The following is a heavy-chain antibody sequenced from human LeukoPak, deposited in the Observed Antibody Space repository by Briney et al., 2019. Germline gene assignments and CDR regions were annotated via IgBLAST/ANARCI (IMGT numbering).Heavy chain of an antibody. CDR1: GFTFSTYS. V-gene: IGHV3-21*04. D-gene: IGHD1-26*01. CDR2: ISSSSSYI. CDR3: AKCVVGATRRVGPDY. Sequence: GGSLRLSCAASGFTFSTYSMNWVRQAPGKGLEWVSSISSSSSYIYYADSVKGRFTISRDNSKNTLYLQMNSLRAEDTAVYYCAKCVVGATRRVGPDYWGQGTLVTVSS. J-gene: IGHJ4*02.